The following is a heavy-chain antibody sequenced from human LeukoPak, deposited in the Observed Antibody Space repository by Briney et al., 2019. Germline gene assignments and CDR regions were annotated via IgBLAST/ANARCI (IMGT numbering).Heavy chain of an antibody. CDR2: INHSGST. CDR1: GGSFSGYY. J-gene: IGHJ4*02. Sequence: SETLSLTCAVYGGSFSGYYWSWIRQPPGKGLEWIGEINHSGSTNYNPSLKSRVTISVDTSKNQFSLKLSSATAADTAVYYCARESRITIFGVVILFDYWGQGTLVTASS. D-gene: IGHD3-3*01. CDR3: ARESRITIFGVVILFDY. V-gene: IGHV4-34*01.